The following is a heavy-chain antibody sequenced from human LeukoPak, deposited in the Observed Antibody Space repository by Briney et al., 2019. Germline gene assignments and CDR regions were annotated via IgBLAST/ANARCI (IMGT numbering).Heavy chain of an antibody. V-gene: IGHV3-30*01. CDR1: GFTFSSYA. Sequence: GRSLRLSCAASGFTFSSYAMHWVRQAPGKGLEWVAVISYDGSNKYYADSVKGRFTISRDNSKNTLYLQMNSLRAEDTAVYYCARDGADSPPYYYYYMDVWGKGTTVTVYS. J-gene: IGHJ6*03. CDR2: ISYDGSNK. CDR3: ARDGADSPPYYYYYMDV. D-gene: IGHD2-21*01.